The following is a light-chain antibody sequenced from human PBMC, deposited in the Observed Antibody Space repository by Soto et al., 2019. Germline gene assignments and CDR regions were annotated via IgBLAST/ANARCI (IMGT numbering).Light chain of an antibody. CDR2: GAS. CDR3: QHHNSYSQT. Sequence: DIQMTQSPPTLSASVGDRVTNTCRASQSIRHYLAWYQQMPGKAPKLLIYGASTLQSGVPSRFSGSGSGTEFTLTISSLQPDDFGTYFCQHHNSYSQTFGQGTRWIS. CDR1: QSIRHY. V-gene: IGKV1-5*01. J-gene: IGKJ1*01.